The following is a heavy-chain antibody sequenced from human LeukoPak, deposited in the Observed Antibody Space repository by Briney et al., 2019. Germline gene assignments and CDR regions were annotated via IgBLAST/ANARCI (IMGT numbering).Heavy chain of an antibody. CDR3: ARQVDTTMALPDY. V-gene: IGHV1-18*01. J-gene: IGHJ4*02. CDR1: GYTFTTYG. CDR2: ISTYNDNT. Sequence: ASVKVSCKTSGYTFTTYGMSWVRQAPGQRLEWMGWISTYNDNTNYAQRFRGRVTMTTDTSTSTVYMYLRSLRSDDTAIYYCARQVDTTMALPDYWGQGTLVTVSS. D-gene: IGHD5-18*01.